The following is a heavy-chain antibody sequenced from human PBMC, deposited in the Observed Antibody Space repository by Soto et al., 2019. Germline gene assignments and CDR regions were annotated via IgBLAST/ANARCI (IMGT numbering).Heavy chain of an antibody. V-gene: IGHV4-31*03. CDR1: GASISSGGYY. J-gene: IGHJ6*02. D-gene: IGHD5-12*01. Sequence: PSETLSLTCTVSGASISSGGYYWSWIRQHPGKGLEWIGYIYYSGSTYYNPSLKSRVTISVDTSKNQFSLKLSSVTAADTAVYYCASSRIGHDLYGMVVWGQGITFTLS. CDR2: IYYSGST. CDR3: ASSRIGHDLYGMVV.